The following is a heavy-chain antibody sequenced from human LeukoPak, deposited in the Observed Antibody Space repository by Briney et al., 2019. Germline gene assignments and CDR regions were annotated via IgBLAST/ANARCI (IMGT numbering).Heavy chain of an antibody. CDR1: GFTFSSYA. CDR2: ISYDGSNK. J-gene: IGHJ4*02. Sequence: GGSLRLSCAASGFTFSSYAMHWVRQAPGKGLEWVAVISYDGSNKYYADSVKGRFTISRDNSKNTLYLQMNSLRAEDTAVYCCARDLGGGEMAYYFDYWGQGTLVAVSS. V-gene: IGHV3-30*04. CDR3: ARDLGGGEMAYYFDY. D-gene: IGHD5-24*01.